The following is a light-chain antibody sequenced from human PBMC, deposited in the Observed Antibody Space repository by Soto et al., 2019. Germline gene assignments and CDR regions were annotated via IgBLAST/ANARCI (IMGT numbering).Light chain of an antibody. CDR3: AAWDDSLNGFV. V-gene: IGLV1-44*01. J-gene: IGLJ1*01. CDR2: RDT. CDR1: NSNIGINT. Sequence: QSVLTQPPSASGTPGQRGTISCSGSNSNIGINTVNWYQQLPGTAPRLLIYRDTRRPSGVPDRFSGSKSGASASLAVSGPQPDDEADYYCAAWDDSLNGFVFGAGTKVTVL.